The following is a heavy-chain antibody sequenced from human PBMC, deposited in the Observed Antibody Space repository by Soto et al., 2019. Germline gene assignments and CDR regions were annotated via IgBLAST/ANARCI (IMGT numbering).Heavy chain of an antibody. CDR3: GREGLGMAGSYFDN. D-gene: IGHD6-19*01. J-gene: IGHJ4*02. V-gene: IGHV3-11*01. CDR2: ISSRATAI. CDR1: GFTFSDYY. Sequence: QVQLVESGGGLVKPGGSLRLSCAASGFTFSDYYMCWIRQAPGKGLEWISYISSRATAIYYADSVKGRFTISRDNAKNSLYMQKKRHRAEDTGVYYCGREGLGMAGSYFDNWGQGTLVTVSS.